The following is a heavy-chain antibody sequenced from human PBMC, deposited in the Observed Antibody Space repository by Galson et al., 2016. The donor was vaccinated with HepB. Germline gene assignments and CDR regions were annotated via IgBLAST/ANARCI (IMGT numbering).Heavy chain of an antibody. J-gene: IGHJ4*02. D-gene: IGHD6-13*01. V-gene: IGHV3-11*03. Sequence: SLRLSCAASGFSFSDYSMSWIRQAPRKGLEWVSYISSSDNSPYTSYADSVKGRFSISRDNAKNSLYLQMNSLRAEDTAVYFCAVAAADSWLDHWGQGTLVAVSS. CDR1: GFSFSDYS. CDR3: AVAAADSWLDH. CDR2: ISSSDNSPYT.